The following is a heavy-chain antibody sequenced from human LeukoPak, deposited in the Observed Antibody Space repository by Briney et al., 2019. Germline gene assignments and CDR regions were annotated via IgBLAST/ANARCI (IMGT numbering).Heavy chain of an antibody. CDR3: ARQWLYYFDY. CDR2: IYSDGST. D-gene: IGHD6-19*01. J-gene: IGHJ4*02. CDR1: GFTVSNNY. Sequence: GGSLRLSCAASGFTVSNNYMSWVRQAPGKGLEWVSVIYSDGSTYYANSVKGRFTISRDNSKNTLDLQMNSLRAEDTAVYYCARQWLYYFDYWGQGALVTVSS. V-gene: IGHV3-53*01.